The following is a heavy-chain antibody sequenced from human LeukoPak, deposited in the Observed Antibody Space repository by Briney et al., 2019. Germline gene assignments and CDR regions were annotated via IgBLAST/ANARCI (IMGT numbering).Heavy chain of an antibody. V-gene: IGHV3-74*01. CDR3: AREWALPGAYYMDV. CDR2: ISIDGRNT. CDR1: GFTFSTYW. Sequence: GGSLRLSCAASGFTFSTYWMHWVRQAPGKGLVWVSRISIDGRNTIYADSVKGRFTISRGSANNTLFLQMNSLRGDDTAVYYCAREWALPGAYYMDVWGKGTTVTVSS. J-gene: IGHJ6*03. D-gene: IGHD7-27*01.